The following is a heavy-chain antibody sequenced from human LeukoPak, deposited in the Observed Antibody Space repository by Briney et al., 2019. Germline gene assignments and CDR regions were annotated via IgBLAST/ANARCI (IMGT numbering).Heavy chain of an antibody. J-gene: IGHJ4*02. CDR1: GFTFSSYG. V-gene: IGHV3-30*18. D-gene: IGHD3-22*01. Sequence: PGGSLRLSCAASGFTFSSYGMYWVRQAPGKGLEWVAVISYDGSNKYYADSVKGRFTISRDNSKNTLYLQMNSLRAEDTAVYYCAKVGQYYYDSSGFDYWGQGTLVTVSS. CDR2: ISYDGSNK. CDR3: AKVGQYYYDSSGFDY.